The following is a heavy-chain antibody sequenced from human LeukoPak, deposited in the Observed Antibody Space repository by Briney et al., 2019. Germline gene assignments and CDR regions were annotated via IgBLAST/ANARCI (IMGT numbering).Heavy chain of an antibody. CDR2: IGTSGSRV. Sequence: PGGSLRRSCAASGFTFSYYEMNWVRQAPGKGLEWVSYIGTSGSRVFYADSVKGRFTISRDNAKNSPYLQMNSLRDEDTAVCYCARAGGGFWFDPWGQGTLVTVSS. CDR1: GFTFSYYE. V-gene: IGHV3-48*03. J-gene: IGHJ5*02. D-gene: IGHD3-16*01. CDR3: ARAGGGFWFDP.